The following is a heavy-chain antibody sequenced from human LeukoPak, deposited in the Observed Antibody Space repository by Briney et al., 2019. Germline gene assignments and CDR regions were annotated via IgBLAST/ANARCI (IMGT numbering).Heavy chain of an antibody. CDR2: IIPIFGTA. D-gene: IGHD6-6*01. J-gene: IGHJ3*02. Sequence: SVKISFKASGGTFSSYAISRVRQAPGQGLEWMGGIIPIFGTANYAQKFQGRVTITADESTSTAYMELSSLRSEDTAVYYCARSHSSSTDDALEMWGQGTMVSVSS. CDR3: ARSHSSSTDDALEM. CDR1: GGTFSSYA. V-gene: IGHV1-69*01.